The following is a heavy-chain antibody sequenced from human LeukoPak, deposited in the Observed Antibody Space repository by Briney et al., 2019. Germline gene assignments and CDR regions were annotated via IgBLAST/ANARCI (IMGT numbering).Heavy chain of an antibody. D-gene: IGHD3-10*01. CDR3: ARDLEYNINYYNGWDDTFDI. CDR2: ISDHNGDT. V-gene: IGHV1-18*01. Sequence: GASVKVSCKASGYTFSNYGISWVRQAPGQGLEWMGWISDHNGDTNYAQKFRGRVTVTTETSTSTAYTELRRLGADDTAVYYCARDLEYNINYYNGWDDTFDIWGQGTMVTVSS. J-gene: IGHJ3*02. CDR1: GYTFSNYG.